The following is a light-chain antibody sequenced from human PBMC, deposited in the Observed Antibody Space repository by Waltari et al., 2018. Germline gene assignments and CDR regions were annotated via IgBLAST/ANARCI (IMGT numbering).Light chain of an antibody. CDR1: SGHTSNV. V-gene: IGLV4-69*01. Sequence: QLVLTQSPSPSASLGAPVKITCTLSSGHTSNVVACHQQQPETGPRYLMKVNSDGSHSKGDGIPDRFSGSSSGAERYLTISSLLSDDEADYYCQTWGTGIWVFGGGTRLTVL. J-gene: IGLJ3*02. CDR2: VNSDGSH. CDR3: QTWGTGIWV.